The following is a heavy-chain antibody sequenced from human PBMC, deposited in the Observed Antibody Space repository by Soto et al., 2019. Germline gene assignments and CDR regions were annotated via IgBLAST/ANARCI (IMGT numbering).Heavy chain of an antibody. V-gene: IGHV3-30-3*01. CDR2: ISHDGSNK. CDR1: GFIFSGYA. J-gene: IGHJ6*02. D-gene: IGHD4-4*01. CDR3: ARGSVTTYYYYGMDV. Sequence: QVQLVESGGGVVQPGRSLRLSCAASGFIFSGYAMHWVRQAPGKGLEWVAVISHDGSNKDYADSVKGRFTISRDNSKNTLYLQMNSLRPEDTAVYSCARGSVTTYYYYGMDVWGQGTTVTVSS.